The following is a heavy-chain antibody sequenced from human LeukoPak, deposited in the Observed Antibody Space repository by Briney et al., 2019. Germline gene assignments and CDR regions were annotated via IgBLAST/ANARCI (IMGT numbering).Heavy chain of an antibody. Sequence: HPGGSLRLSCVASGFTFSSHAMDWVRQAPGKGLEWVSAISGSGGNTYYADSVKGRFTISRDHSKTTLFLQMNSLRAEDTAVYYCAKDLHDYGNYVGWFDSWGQGTLVTVSS. CDR3: AKDLHDYGNYVGWFDS. D-gene: IGHD4-11*01. CDR2: ISGSGGNT. V-gene: IGHV3-23*01. CDR1: GFTFSSHA. J-gene: IGHJ5*01.